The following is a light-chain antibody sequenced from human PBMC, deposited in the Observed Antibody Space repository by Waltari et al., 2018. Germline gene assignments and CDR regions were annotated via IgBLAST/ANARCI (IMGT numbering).Light chain of an antibody. CDR1: SNDVGGYNY. J-gene: IGLJ2*01. CDR2: DVS. CDR3: SSYTSSTLVV. V-gene: IGLV2-14*03. Sequence: QSALTQPASVSGSPGQSITISCTGTSNDVGGYNYVSWYQQHPGKAPKLMIYDVSNRPSGVSNRFSGSKAGNTASVTISGLQAEDEGNYYCSSYTSSTLVVFGGGTNLTVL.